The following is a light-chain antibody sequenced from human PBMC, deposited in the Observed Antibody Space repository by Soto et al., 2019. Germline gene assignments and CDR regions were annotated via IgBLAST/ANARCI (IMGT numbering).Light chain of an antibody. CDR3: PQANRFPIT. V-gene: IGKV1-12*01. CDR1: QDVGNW. J-gene: IGKJ5*01. Sequence: DIQMTQSPPSVSASVGDRATITSRGSQDVGNWLAWYQLKQGKAPTLXIHGASSLQSGVPPRYRCSGDGTGFTLPISSLQPEDVSTDYCPQANRFPITFGQGTRLEIK. CDR2: GAS.